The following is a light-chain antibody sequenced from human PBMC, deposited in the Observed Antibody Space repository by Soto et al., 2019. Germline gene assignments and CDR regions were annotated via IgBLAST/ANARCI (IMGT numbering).Light chain of an antibody. CDR2: RSS. CDR3: QQYDNSRGLT. CDR1: QSVDSSY. J-gene: IGKJ4*01. V-gene: IGKV3-20*01. Sequence: EIVLTQSPGTLPLSPGERATLSCRASQSVDSSYLAWYQQKPGQAPRLLIYRSSIRATGIPDRFSGSGSETAFTLTISRLEPADVAVYYCQQYDNSRGLTFGGGTTVEI.